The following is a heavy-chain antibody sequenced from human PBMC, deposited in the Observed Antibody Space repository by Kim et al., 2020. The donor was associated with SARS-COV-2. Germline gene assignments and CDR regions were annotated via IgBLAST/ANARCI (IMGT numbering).Heavy chain of an antibody. Sequence: GGYLRLSCAASGLSFDSAAMNWVRQAPGKGLEWVAVISYDGRNKEYADSVKGRFTISRDNPKSTLYLQMNSLRAEDTAVYYCARGNYYESVSLSDYYNGMDVWGQGTTVTVSS. D-gene: IGHD3-10*01. CDR1: GLSFDSAA. V-gene: IGHV3-30-3*01. CDR2: ISYDGRNK. J-gene: IGHJ6*02. CDR3: ARGNYYESVSLSDYYNGMDV.